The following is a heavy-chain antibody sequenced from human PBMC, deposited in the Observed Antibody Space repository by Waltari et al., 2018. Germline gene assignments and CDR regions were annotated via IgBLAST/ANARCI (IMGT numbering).Heavy chain of an antibody. V-gene: IGHV4-59*01. CDR1: GASTGVYY. J-gene: IGHJ4*02. CDR2: IYYNGET. CDR3: ATDVLAAADVTFFDH. Sequence: VQLQESGPGLVKTSGTLSLTCSVTGASTGVYYWSWLRQSPGTGLEWIGYIYYNGETTYHPSLKGRVTISQDTSKRQFSLTLNSVTSADTAVYYCATDVLAAADVTFFDHWGQGIRVSVSS. D-gene: IGHD6-13*01.